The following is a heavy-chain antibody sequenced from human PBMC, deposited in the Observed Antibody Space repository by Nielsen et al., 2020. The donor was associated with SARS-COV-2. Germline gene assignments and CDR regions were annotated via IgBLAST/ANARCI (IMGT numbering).Heavy chain of an antibody. CDR3: AREQLVLLDY. J-gene: IGHJ4*02. CDR1: GFTFADYS. CDR2: IWYDGSNK. V-gene: IGHV3-33*01. D-gene: IGHD6-6*01. Sequence: GESLKISCTGSGFTFADYSMSWVRQAPGKGLEWVAVIWYDGSNKYYADSVKGRFTISRDNSKNTLYLQMNSLRAEDTAVYYCAREQLVLLDYWGQGTLVTVSS.